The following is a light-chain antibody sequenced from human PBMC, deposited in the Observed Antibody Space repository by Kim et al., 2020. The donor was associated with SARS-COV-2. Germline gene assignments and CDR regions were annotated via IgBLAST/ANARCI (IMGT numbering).Light chain of an antibody. Sequence: SASIRDRVTITCRAGQSISTYLNWYQQKPGKAPKLLIYAASSLQSGVPLRFSGSGSGTDLTLTISSLQPEDFATYYCQQSFRPPYTFGQGTKLEI. V-gene: IGKV1-39*01. CDR1: QSISTY. CDR3: QQSFRPPYT. CDR2: AAS. J-gene: IGKJ2*01.